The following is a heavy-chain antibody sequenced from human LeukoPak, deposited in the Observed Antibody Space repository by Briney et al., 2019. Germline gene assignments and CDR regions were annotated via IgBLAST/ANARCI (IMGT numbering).Heavy chain of an antibody. Sequence: SETLSLTCTVSGGSFSSGSYYWSWIRQPPGKGLEWIGYIYYSGSTNYNPSLKSRVTISVDTSKHQFSLKLSSVTAADTAVYYCARVEDCSSTSCYTFDYWGQGTLVTVSS. D-gene: IGHD2-2*01. CDR3: ARVEDCSSTSCYTFDY. CDR2: IYYSGST. V-gene: IGHV4-61*01. CDR1: GGSFSSGSYY. J-gene: IGHJ4*02.